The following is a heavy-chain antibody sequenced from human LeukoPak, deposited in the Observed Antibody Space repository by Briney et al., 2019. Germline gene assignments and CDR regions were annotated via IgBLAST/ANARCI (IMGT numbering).Heavy chain of an antibody. V-gene: IGHV3-30*18. Sequence: GGSLRLSCAASGFTFSSYGMHWVRQAPGKGLEWEAVISYDGSNKYYADSVKGRFTISRDNSKNKLYLQMNSLRAEDTAVYYGAKDLTSIVGGASGLGYWSQGTLVTVSS. CDR2: ISYDGSNK. J-gene: IGHJ4*02. CDR3: AKDLTSIVGGASGLGY. CDR1: GFTFSSYG. D-gene: IGHD1-26*01.